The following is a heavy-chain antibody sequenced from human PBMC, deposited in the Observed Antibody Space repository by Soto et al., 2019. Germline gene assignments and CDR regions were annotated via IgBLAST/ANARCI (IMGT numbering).Heavy chain of an antibody. D-gene: IGHD1-26*01. J-gene: IGHJ3*02. CDR2: ISYDGSNK. Sequence: GGSLRLSCAASGFTFSSYAMHWVRQAPGKGLEWVAVISYDGSNKYYADSVKGRFTISRDNSKNTLYLQMNSLRAEDTAVYYCRRGSRGFDAFDIWGQGTMVTVS. V-gene: IGHV3-30-3*01. CDR3: RRGSRGFDAFDI. CDR1: GFTFSSYA.